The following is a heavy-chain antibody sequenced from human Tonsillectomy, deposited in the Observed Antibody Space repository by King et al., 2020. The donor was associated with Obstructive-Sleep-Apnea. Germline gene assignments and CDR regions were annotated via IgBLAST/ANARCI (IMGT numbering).Heavy chain of an antibody. CDR3: ARDRVCSSTSCYGVDDYYGMDV. Sequence: VQLVESGAEVKKPGASVKVSCKASGYIFTSYGISWVRQAPGQGLEWMGWISPCNDNTNYAQKAQGRVTVTTDTSTSTAYMELRNLRSDDTAVYYCARDRVCSSTSCYGVDDYYGMDVWGQGTTVTVSS. V-gene: IGHV1-18*04. J-gene: IGHJ6*02. CDR1: GYIFTSYG. D-gene: IGHD2-2*01. CDR2: ISPCNDNT.